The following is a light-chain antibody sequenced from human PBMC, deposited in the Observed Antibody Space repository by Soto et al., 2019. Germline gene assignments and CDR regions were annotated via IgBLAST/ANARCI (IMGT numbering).Light chain of an antibody. Sequence: QSALTQPASVSGSPGQSITISCTGTSSDIGGYNYVSWYQQHPGKAPKLMLYAVSNRPSGVSNRFSGSKSGNTASLTISGLQAEDEADYYCSSYTSSSTFFGTGTKLTV. CDR2: AVS. J-gene: IGLJ1*01. V-gene: IGLV2-14*01. CDR1: SSDIGGYNY. CDR3: SSYTSSSTF.